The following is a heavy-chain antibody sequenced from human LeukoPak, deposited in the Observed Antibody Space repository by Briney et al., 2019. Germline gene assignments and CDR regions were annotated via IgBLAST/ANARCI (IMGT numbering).Heavy chain of an antibody. CDR1: GYTFTGYY. J-gene: IGHJ4*02. D-gene: IGHD2-2*01. V-gene: IGHV1-2*02. CDR2: INPNSGGT. CDR3: ARGEDIVVVPATFDY. Sequence: ASVKVSCKASGYTFTGYYMHWVRQAPGQGLEWMGWINPNSGGTNYAQKFQGRVTMTRDTSISTAYMELSSLRSEDTAVYYCARGEDIVVVPATFDYWGQGTLVTVSS.